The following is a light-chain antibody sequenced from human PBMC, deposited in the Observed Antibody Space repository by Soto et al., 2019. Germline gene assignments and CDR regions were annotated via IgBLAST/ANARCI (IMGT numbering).Light chain of an antibody. Sequence: QSALTQPASVSGSPGQSITISCTGTSSDVGGYNFVSWFQQHPGKAPKLMIFEVTSRPSGVSNRFSGSKSGNTASLTISGLQPEDEADCYCSSYTTSSTLVFGTGTKLTVL. CDR3: SSYTTSSTLV. J-gene: IGLJ1*01. CDR1: SSDVGGYNF. CDR2: EVT. V-gene: IGLV2-14*03.